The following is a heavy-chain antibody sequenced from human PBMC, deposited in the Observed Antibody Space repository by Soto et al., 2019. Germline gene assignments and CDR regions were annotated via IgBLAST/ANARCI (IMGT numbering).Heavy chain of an antibody. CDR2: ISGGGTSI. J-gene: IGHJ6*02. CDR1: TFTFSDYY. CDR3: AKLGSLGHPYYYGMDV. V-gene: IGHV3-11*01. D-gene: IGHD3-16*01. Sequence: PWGSLRLSCAASTFTFSDYYMSWIRQAPGKGLEWVSYISGGGTSIYYADSVKGRFSVSRDNAKTSLYLQMNSLRAEDTAVYYCAKLGSLGHPYYYGMDVWGPGTTVTVSS.